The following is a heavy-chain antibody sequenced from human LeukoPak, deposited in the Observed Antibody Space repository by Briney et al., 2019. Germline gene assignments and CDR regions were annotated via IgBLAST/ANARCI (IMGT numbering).Heavy chain of an antibody. CDR3: PMRITMVVDAVSDAFDI. Sequence: PGGSLRLSCAASGFTFSNYAMSWVRQAPGKGLEWVSAISGSGGSTYYADSVKGRFTISRDNSKNTLYLQMNSLRAEDTAVYYCPMRITMVVDAVSDAFDIWGQGTMVTVSS. J-gene: IGHJ3*02. D-gene: IGHD3-22*01. V-gene: IGHV3-23*01. CDR1: GFTFSNYA. CDR2: ISGSGGST.